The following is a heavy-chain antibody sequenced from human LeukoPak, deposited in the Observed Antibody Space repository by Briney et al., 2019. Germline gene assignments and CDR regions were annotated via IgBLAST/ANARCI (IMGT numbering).Heavy chain of an antibody. Sequence: PGGSLRLSCAASGFTFSSYSMNWVRQAPGKGLEWVSYISSSSSTIYYADSVKGRFTISRDNAKNSLYLQMNSLRAEDTAVYYCAKGQTWIHSRVNYFDYWGQGTLVTVSS. V-gene: IGHV3-48*01. CDR1: GFTFSSYS. D-gene: IGHD5-18*01. CDR2: ISSSSSTI. CDR3: AKGQTWIHSRVNYFDY. J-gene: IGHJ4*02.